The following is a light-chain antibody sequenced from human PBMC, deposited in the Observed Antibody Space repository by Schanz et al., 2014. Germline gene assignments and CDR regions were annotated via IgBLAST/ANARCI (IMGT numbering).Light chain of an antibody. J-gene: IGLJ3*02. CDR1: SSNIGAGYD. Sequence: QSVLTQPPSVSGAPGQRVTISCTGSSSNIGAGYDVHWYQQFPGRAPKLVIYGNNNRPSGVPHRFSGSKSGTSASLAISGLRSEDEADYYCAVWDDSLSAWVFGGGTKLTVL. CDR2: GNN. V-gene: IGLV1-40*01. CDR3: AVWDDSLSAWV.